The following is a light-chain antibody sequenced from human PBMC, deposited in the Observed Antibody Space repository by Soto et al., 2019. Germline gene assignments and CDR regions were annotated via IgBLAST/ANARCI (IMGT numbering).Light chain of an antibody. CDR1: SSDVGAFNY. Sequence: QSALTQPASVSGSPGQPITISCTGTSSDVGAFNYVSWYQQYPGKAPKLMIYEVSNRPSGVSNRFSGSASGKTASLTISGLQAEDEADYYCSSYTSSSTLVFGGGTKLTVL. V-gene: IGLV2-14*01. CDR3: SSYTSSSTLV. J-gene: IGLJ2*01. CDR2: EVS.